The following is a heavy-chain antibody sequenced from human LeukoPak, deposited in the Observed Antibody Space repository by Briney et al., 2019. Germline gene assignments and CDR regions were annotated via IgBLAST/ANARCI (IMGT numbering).Heavy chain of an antibody. J-gene: IGHJ4*02. CDR2: MNPNSGDT. CDR1: GYTFTGYY. D-gene: IGHD2-15*01. V-gene: IGHV1-2*02. Sequence: GASVKVSCKTSGYTFTGYYMHWVRQAPGQGLEWMGWMNPNSGDTNYAQKFQDRVTMTRDTSISTAYMHLSRLISDDTAVYYCARGYCSGGSCYVFDYWGQGTLVTVSS. CDR3: ARGYCSGGSCYVFDY.